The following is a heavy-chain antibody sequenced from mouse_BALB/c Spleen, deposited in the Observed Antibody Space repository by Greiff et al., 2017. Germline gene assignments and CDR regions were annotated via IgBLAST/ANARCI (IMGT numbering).Heavy chain of an antibody. D-gene: IGHD3-1*01. J-gene: IGHJ1*01. V-gene: IGHV14-3*02. CDR3: ARAPYYGYFDV. Sequence: EVKVEESGAELVKPGASVKLSCTASGFNIKDTYMHWVKQRPEQGLEWIGRIDPANGNTKYDPKFQGKATITADTSSNTAYLQLSSLTSEDTAVYYCARAPYYGYFDVWGAGTTVTVSS. CDR1: GFNIKDTY. CDR2: IDPANGNT.